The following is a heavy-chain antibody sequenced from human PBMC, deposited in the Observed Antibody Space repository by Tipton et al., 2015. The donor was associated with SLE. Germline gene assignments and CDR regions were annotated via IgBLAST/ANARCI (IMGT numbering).Heavy chain of an antibody. CDR3: ARDRAIFGVVTGFDY. Sequence: QLVQSGAEVKKPGASVKVSCKASGGTFSSYAISWVRQAPGQGLEWMGGIIPILGTANYAQKFQGRVTITADESTSTAYMELSSLRSEDTAVYYCARDRAIFGVVTGFDYWGQGTQVTVSS. D-gene: IGHD3-3*01. J-gene: IGHJ4*02. CDR2: IIPILGTA. V-gene: IGHV1-69*13. CDR1: GGTFSSYA.